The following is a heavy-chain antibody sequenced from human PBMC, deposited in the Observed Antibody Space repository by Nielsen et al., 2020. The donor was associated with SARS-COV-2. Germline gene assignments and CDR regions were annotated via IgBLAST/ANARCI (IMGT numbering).Heavy chain of an antibody. CDR1: GHTFTGYY. CDR3: EVLMVYRDFDY. V-gene: IGHV1-2*06. J-gene: IGHJ4*02. D-gene: IGHD2-8*01. CDR2: INPNSGGT. Sequence: ASVKVSCKASGHTFTGYYMHWVRQAPGQGLEWMGRINPNSGGTNYAQKFQGRVTMTRDTSISTAYMELSRLRSDDTAVYYCEVLMVYRDFDYWGQGTLVTVSS.